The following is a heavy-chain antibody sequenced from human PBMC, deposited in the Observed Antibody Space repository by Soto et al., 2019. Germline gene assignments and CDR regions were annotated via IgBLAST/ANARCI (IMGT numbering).Heavy chain of an antibody. J-gene: IGHJ4*02. CDR3: ARDMWGGRILWFGTTHYFDY. CDR2: ISSSSSYI. D-gene: IGHD3-10*01. V-gene: IGHV3-21*01. Sequence: PGGSLRLSCAASGFTFSSYSMNGVRQSPGKGLEWVSSISSSSSYIYYADSVKGRFTISRDNAKNSLYLQMNSLRAEDTAVYYCARDMWGGRILWFGTTHYFDYWGQGTLVTVSS. CDR1: GFTFSSYS.